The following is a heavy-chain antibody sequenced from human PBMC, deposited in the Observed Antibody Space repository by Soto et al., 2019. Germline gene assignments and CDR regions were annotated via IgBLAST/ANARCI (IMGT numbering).Heavy chain of an antibody. D-gene: IGHD2-2*01. V-gene: IGHV4-31*03. CDR3: ARIGNPDASLYFDY. J-gene: IGHJ4*02. CDR1: GGSISIGVYY. CDR2: TYHTGST. Sequence: QVQLKESAPGLVKPSQTLSLTCTVSGGSISIGVYYWNWIRQHPGKSLEWLGYTYHTGSTCYNPSLESRVTISADPSKNQFSLKLSSVTAAETAVYYCARIGNPDASLYFDYWGQGTLVTVSS.